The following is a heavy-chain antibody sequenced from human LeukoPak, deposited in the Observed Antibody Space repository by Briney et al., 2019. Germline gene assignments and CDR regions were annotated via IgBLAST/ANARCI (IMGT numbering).Heavy chain of an antibody. V-gene: IGHV3-7*03. CDR1: GFTFRDYW. CDR2: IKDDGRVK. Sequence: GGSLRLSCAASGFTFRDYWMGWVRQAPGRGMEWVANIKDDGRVKYYVDSVKGRFTVSRDNARNSLYLQMNSLRAEDTAVYYCAKGAASRGYTYVANWGQGTLVTVSS. CDR3: AKGAASRGYTYVAN. D-gene: IGHD5-18*01. J-gene: IGHJ4*02.